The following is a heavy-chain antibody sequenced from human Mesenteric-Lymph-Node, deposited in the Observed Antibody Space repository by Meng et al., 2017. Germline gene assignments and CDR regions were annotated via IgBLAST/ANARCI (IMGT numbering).Heavy chain of an antibody. J-gene: IGHJ6*02. D-gene: IGHD3-22*01. V-gene: IGHV4-59*11. CDR1: AGSISTHY. Sequence: SETLSLTCTVSAGSISTHYWTWIRQPPGKGLEWIGYINYSGSTNSNPSLKSRVTISVDTSKNQFSLKLSSVTAADTALYYCARVQGNYDGSGYSILMDVWGQGTTVTVSS. CDR2: INYSGST. CDR3: ARVQGNYDGSGYSILMDV.